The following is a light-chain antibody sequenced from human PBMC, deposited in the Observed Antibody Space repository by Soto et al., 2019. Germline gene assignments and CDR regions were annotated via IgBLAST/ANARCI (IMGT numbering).Light chain of an antibody. Sequence: QSVLTQPACVSGSPGQSITISCTGTSSDVGGYNSVSWYRQYPGKAPKLIIFDVTDRPSGISTRFSGSKSRNTASLTISGLQAEDEAVFYCTSYTSTSTTVFGTGTKLTVL. J-gene: IGLJ1*01. CDR1: SSDVGGYNS. V-gene: IGLV2-14*01. CDR3: TSYTSTSTTV. CDR2: DVT.